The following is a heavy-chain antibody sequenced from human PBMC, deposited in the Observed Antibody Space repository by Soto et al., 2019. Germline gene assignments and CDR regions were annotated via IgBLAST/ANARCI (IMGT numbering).Heavy chain of an antibody. Sequence: QVQLVQSGAEVKKPGSSVKVSCKASGGTFSSYAISWVRQAPGQGLEWMGGIIPMFGTADYAQRFQGRVTIAADESTSPAYMELSSLRSEDTAVYYCASHSSSTNYYYYGMDVWGQGTTVTVSS. CDR3: ASHSSSTNYYYYGMDV. J-gene: IGHJ6*02. CDR1: GGTFSSYA. V-gene: IGHV1-69*12. D-gene: IGHD6-6*01. CDR2: IIPMFGTA.